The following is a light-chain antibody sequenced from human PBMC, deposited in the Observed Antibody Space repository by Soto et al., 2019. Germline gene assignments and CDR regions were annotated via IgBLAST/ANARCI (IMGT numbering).Light chain of an antibody. V-gene: IGKV1-5*03. Sequence: DIQMTQSPSTLSASVGDRVTITCRASQSTSSWLAWYQQKPGKAPKLLINKASSLESGVPSRFSGSGSGTEFTLTISSLQPDDLGTYYCQQYNNYFTFGQGTKVDIK. CDR1: QSTSSW. J-gene: IGKJ1*01. CDR2: KAS. CDR3: QQYNNYFT.